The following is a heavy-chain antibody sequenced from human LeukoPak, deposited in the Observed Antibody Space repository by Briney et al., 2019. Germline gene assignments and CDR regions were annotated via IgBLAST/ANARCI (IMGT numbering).Heavy chain of an antibody. CDR1: GYTFTSYG. V-gene: IGHV1-18*01. CDR3: ARVGYYDFWSGYYHFDY. D-gene: IGHD3-3*01. J-gene: IGHJ4*02. Sequence: ASVKVSCKAPGYTFTSYGISWVRQAPGQGLEWMGWISAYNGNTNYAQELQGRVTMTTDTSTSTAYMELRSLRSDDTAVYYCARVGYYDFWSGYYHFDYWGQGTLVTVSS. CDR2: ISAYNGNT.